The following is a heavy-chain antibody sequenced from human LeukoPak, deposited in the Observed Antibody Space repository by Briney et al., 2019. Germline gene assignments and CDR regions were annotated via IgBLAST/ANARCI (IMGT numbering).Heavy chain of an antibody. J-gene: IGHJ4*02. CDR3: AKDWPGAMVRGVSGLLHDY. Sequence: PGGSLRLSCAASGFTFSSYAMSWVRQAPGKGLEWVSAISGSGGSTYYAGSVKGRFTISRDNSKNTLYLQMNSLRAEDTAVYYCAKDWPGAMVRGVSGLLHDYWGQGTLVTVSS. CDR2: ISGSGGST. V-gene: IGHV3-23*01. D-gene: IGHD3-10*01. CDR1: GFTFSSYA.